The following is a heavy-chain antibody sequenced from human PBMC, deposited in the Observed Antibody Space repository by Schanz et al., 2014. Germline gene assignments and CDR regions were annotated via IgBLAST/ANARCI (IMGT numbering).Heavy chain of an antibody. V-gene: IGHV3-11*01. CDR3: AAHETLSTTACYPS. J-gene: IGHJ4*02. CDR1: GFTFSDSF. D-gene: IGHD2-2*01. Sequence: QVLLVSSFLCLVKPGGSLRLSCSASGFTFSDSFMSWIRQTPGKGLEWLSYISSSGNIIHYADSVKGRFTISRDNAKNSLYLQMTGLRAEDTAVYYCAAHETLSTTACYPSWGQGTLVAVSS. CDR2: ISSSGNII.